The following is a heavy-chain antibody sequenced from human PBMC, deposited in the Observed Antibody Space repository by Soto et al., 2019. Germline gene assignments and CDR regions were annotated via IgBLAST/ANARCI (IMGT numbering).Heavy chain of an antibody. CDR2: INAGNGNT. CDR1: GYTFTTYV. Sequence: QVQLVQSGAEVKKPGASVKVSCTASGYTFTTYVIHWVRQAPGQRLEWMGWINAGNGNTKYSQKFQGRVTVTRDTSANKAYMELSSLRSEGAAVYYGARGSPPYYFDFWGQGTLVTVSS. V-gene: IGHV1-3*01. CDR3: ARGSPPYYFDF. J-gene: IGHJ4*02.